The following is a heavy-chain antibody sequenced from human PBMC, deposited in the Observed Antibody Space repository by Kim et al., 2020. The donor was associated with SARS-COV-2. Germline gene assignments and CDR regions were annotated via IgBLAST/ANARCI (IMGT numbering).Heavy chain of an antibody. Sequence: GGSLRLSCAASGFTFSSYEMNWVRQAPGKGLEWVSYISSSGSTIYYADSVKGRFTISRDNAKNSLYLQMNSLRAEDTAVYYCARGDIVVVPAAEIKGYYYYGMDVWGQGTTVTVSS. CDR2: ISSSGSTI. CDR1: GFTFSSYE. J-gene: IGHJ6*02. V-gene: IGHV3-48*03. CDR3: ARGDIVVVPAAEIKGYYYYGMDV. D-gene: IGHD2-2*01.